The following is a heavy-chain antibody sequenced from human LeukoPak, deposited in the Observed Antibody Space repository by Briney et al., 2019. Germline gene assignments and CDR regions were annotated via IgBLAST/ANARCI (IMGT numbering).Heavy chain of an antibody. CDR2: SSSSSSYI. J-gene: IGHJ5*02. Sequence: PGGSLRLSCAASGFSFSSYSMNWVRHAPGKGLELVSPSSSSSSYIYYADSVKGRFTISRDNAKNSLYLQMNSLRAEDTAVYYCARGGYCSSTSCYDPAGWFDPWGQGTLVTVSS. V-gene: IGHV3-21*01. CDR1: GFSFSSYS. CDR3: ARGGYCSSTSCYDPAGWFDP. D-gene: IGHD2-2*03.